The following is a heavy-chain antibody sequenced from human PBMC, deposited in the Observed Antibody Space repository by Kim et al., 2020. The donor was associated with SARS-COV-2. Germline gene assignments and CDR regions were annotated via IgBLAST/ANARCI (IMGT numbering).Heavy chain of an antibody. D-gene: IGHD4-17*01. J-gene: IGHJ4*02. CDR3: AKFRSAVTTAASNY. Sequence: ADAVKGRFTISRDNSKNTVFLQMSSLRAEDTAVYYFAKFRSAVTTAASNYWGQGTLVTVSS. V-gene: IGHV3-23*01.